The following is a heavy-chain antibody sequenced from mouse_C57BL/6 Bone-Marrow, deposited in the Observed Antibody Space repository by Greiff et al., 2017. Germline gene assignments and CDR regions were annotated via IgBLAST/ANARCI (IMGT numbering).Heavy chain of an antibody. CDR2: IDPETGGT. Sequence: QVTLKVSGAELVRPGASVTLSCKASGYTFTDYEMHWVKQTPVHGLEWIGAIDPETGGTAYNQKFKGKAILTADKSSSTAYMELRSLTSEDSAVYYCTPLYDYDGAWFAYWGQGTLVTVSA. CDR3: TPLYDYDGAWFAY. CDR1: GYTFTDYE. V-gene: IGHV1-15*01. J-gene: IGHJ3*01. D-gene: IGHD2-4*01.